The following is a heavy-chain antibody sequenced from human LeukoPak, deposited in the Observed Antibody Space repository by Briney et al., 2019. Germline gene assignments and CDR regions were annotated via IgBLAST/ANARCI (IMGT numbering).Heavy chain of an antibody. CDR3: ARHALATVTDPSFDY. V-gene: IGHV4-39*01. CDR1: GGSISTPGYY. CDR2: LYHSGST. D-gene: IGHD2-21*02. Sequence: PSETLSLTCTVSGGSISTPGYYWGWIRQPPGKGLEWIGSLYHSGSTYYTPSLKSRATISVDKTKNQCSLKLRSVTAADTAVYYCARHALATVTDPSFDYWGQGTLVTVSA. J-gene: IGHJ4*02.